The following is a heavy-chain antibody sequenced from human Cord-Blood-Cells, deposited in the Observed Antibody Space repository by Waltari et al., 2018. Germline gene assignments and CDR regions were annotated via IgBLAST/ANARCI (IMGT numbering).Heavy chain of an antibody. CDR1: GFTFSDYY. CDR2: ISSSGSNI. J-gene: IGHJ4*02. Sequence: QVQLVESGGGLVKPGGSLRLSCAASGFTFSDYYMSWIRQAPGKGLEWVSYISSSGSNIYYADSVKGRFTIARDNAKNSLYRQMNSLRAEDTAVYYCARVQYDFWSAGYFDYWGQGTLVTVSS. CDR3: ARVQYDFWSAGYFDY. D-gene: IGHD3-3*01. V-gene: IGHV3-11*01.